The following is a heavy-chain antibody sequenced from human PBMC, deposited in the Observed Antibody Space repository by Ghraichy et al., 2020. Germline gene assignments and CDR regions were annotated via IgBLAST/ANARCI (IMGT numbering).Heavy chain of an antibody. CDR2: INSDGSST. CDR1: GFTFSSYW. J-gene: IGHJ6*02. V-gene: IGHV3-74*01. CDR3: ARDLLVMPIYGMDV. D-gene: IGHD3-9*01. Sequence: GESLNISCAASGFTFSSYWMHWVRQAPGKGLVWVSRINSDGSSTSYADSVKGRFTISRDNAKNTLYLQMNSLRAEDTAVYYCARDLLVMPIYGMDVWGQGTTVTVSS.